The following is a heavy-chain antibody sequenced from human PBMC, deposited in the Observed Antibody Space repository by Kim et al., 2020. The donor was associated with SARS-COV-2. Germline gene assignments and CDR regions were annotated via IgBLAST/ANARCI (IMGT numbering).Heavy chain of an antibody. V-gene: IGHV3-23*01. J-gene: IGHJ6*02. CDR2: ISGSGGSS. D-gene: IGHD4-17*01. CDR1: GFTFTSYA. Sequence: GGSLRLSCAASGFTFTSYAMSWVRQAPGKGLEWVSAISGSGGSSYYADSVKGRFTISRDNSKNTLYLQMNSLRAEDTAVYYCAKARGNYGGNSHGMDVWGQGTTVTVSS. CDR3: AKARGNYGGNSHGMDV.